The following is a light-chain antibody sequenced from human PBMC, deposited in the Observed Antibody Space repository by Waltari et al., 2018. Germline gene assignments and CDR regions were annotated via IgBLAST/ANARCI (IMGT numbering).Light chain of an antibody. V-gene: IGLV2-8*01. Sequence: QSALTQPPSASGSPGQSVPISCTGTSSDVGGSNFVSWYQHHPGKAPRLIIYEVSERPSGVPDRFSGSKSGNTASLTVSGLQAEDEADYYCSSYVANNNPVFGGGTKLTVL. CDR1: SSDVGGSNF. CDR2: EVS. CDR3: SSYVANNNPV. J-gene: IGLJ2*01.